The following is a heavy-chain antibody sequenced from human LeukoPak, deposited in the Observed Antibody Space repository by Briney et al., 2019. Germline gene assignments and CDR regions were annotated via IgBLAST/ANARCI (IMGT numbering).Heavy chain of an antibody. Sequence: LTGGSLRLSCAASGFTFSSYDMHWVRQATGKGLEWVSAIGTAGDKYYPGSVKGRFTISRENAKNSLYLQMNSLRAGDTAVYYCARGLTSYDPWYFDLWGRGTLVTVSS. V-gene: IGHV3-13*04. J-gene: IGHJ2*01. D-gene: IGHD5-12*01. CDR1: GFTFSSYD. CDR3: ARGLTSYDPWYFDL. CDR2: IGTAGDK.